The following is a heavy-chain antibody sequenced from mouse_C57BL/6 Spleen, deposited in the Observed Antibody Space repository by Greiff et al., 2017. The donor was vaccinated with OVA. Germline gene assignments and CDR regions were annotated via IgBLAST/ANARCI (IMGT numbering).Heavy chain of an antibody. CDR2: IDPETGGT. J-gene: IGHJ2*01. Sequence: VKVVESGAELVRPGASVTLSCKASGYTFTDYEMHWVKQTPVHGLEWIGAIDPETGGTAYNQKFKGKAILTADKSSSTAYMELRSLTSEDSAVYYCTRRGIYWGQGTTLTVSS. CDR1: GYTFTDYE. D-gene: IGHD6-1*01. CDR3: TRRGIY. V-gene: IGHV1-15*01.